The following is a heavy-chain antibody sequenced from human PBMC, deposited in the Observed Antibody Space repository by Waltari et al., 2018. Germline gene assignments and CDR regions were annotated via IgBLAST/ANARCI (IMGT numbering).Heavy chain of an antibody. D-gene: IGHD4-4*01. CDR3: AKMRGGVTTAFDY. J-gene: IGHJ4*02. CDR2: IGTSGATT. V-gene: IGHV3-23*04. CDR1: GFPFSRDA. Sequence: VQLVESGGVLVKPGGSLRLSCSASGFPFSRDAMGWVRQAPGKGLEWISSIGTSGATTYYVDSVKGRFANSRDNSHNTLYLQMNRLRAEDTATYYCAKMRGGVTTAFDYWGQGTLVTVSS.